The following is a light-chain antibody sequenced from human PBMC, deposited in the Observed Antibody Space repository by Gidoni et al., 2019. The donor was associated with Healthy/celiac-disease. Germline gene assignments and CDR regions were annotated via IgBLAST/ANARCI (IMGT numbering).Light chain of an antibody. V-gene: IGKV3-11*01. CDR3: QQRSNWPPLT. CDR1: QSVSSY. Sequence: LYGRASQSVSSYLAWYQQKPGQAPRLLIYDASNRATGIPARFSGSGSGTDFTLTISSLVPEDFAVYYCQQRSNWPPLTFGGGTKVEIK. J-gene: IGKJ4*01. CDR2: DAS.